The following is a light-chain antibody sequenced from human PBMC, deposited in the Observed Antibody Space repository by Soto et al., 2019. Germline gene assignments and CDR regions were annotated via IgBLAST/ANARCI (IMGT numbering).Light chain of an antibody. CDR3: AAWDDSLNGHWV. CDR1: SSNIGSNT. V-gene: IGLV1-44*01. Sequence: QSVLTQPPSASGTAGQRVTISCSGSSSNIGSNTVNWYQQLPGTAPKLLIYSNGQRPSGVPYRFSGSKSGTSASLAISGLQSEEEADYYCAAWDDSLNGHWVFGGGTKLTVL. J-gene: IGLJ3*02. CDR2: SNG.